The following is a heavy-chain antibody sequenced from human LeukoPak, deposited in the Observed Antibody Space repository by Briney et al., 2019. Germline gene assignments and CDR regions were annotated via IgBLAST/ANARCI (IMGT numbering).Heavy chain of an antibody. V-gene: IGHV3-74*01. D-gene: IGHD3-22*01. CDR1: GFTFSNYW. CDR2: INGDGSST. Sequence: GGSLRLSCAASGFTFSNYWMHWVRQIPGKGLVWVSRINGDGSSTTYADSVKGRFTISRDNAKNSLYLQMNSLRAEDTAVYYCAREVDYYDSSGETRVYYFDYWGQGTLVTVSS. CDR3: AREVDYYDSSGETRVYYFDY. J-gene: IGHJ4*02.